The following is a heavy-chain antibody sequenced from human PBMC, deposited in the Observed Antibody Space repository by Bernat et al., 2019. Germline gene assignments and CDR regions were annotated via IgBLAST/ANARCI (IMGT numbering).Heavy chain of an antibody. V-gene: IGHV1-46*01. J-gene: IGHJ4*02. Sequence: QVQLVQSGAEVKKPGASVKVSCKASGYTFTSYYMHWVRQAPGQGLEWMGIINPSGGSTSYAQKFQGRVTMTRDTSTSTVYMELSSLSSEDTAVYYCARGGCITMIVPEYYFDYWGQGTLVTVSS. CDR1: GYTFTSYY. D-gene: IGHD3-22*01. CDR3: ARGGCITMIVPEYYFDY. CDR2: INPSGGST.